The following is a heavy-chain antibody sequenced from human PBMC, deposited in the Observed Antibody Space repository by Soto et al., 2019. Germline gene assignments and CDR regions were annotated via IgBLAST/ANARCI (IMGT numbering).Heavy chain of an antibody. J-gene: IGHJ5*02. V-gene: IGHV4-4*07. D-gene: IGHD1-1*01. CDR1: GASISGFY. Sequence: PSETLSPTSTVSGASISGFYWSWIRKSAGKGLEWIGRIYATGTTDYNPSLKSRVMMSVDTSKKQFSLKLRSVTAADTAVYYCVRDGTKTLRDWFDPWGQGISVTVSS. CDR2: IYATGTT. CDR3: VRDGTKTLRDWFDP.